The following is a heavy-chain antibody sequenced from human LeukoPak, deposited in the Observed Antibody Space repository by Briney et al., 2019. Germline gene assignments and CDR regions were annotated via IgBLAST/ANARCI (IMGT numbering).Heavy chain of an antibody. CDR1: GGTFSSYA. CDR3: ARAGFGSSGWYRGPYYYYYYMDV. V-gene: IGHV1-69*05. D-gene: IGHD6-19*01. J-gene: IGHJ6*03. Sequence: ASVKVSCKASGGTFSSYAISWVRQAPGQGLEWMGGIIPIFGTANYAQKFQGRVTITTDESTSTAYMELSSLRSEDTAVYYCARAGFGSSGWYRGPYYYYYYMDVWGKGTTVTVSS. CDR2: IIPIFGTA.